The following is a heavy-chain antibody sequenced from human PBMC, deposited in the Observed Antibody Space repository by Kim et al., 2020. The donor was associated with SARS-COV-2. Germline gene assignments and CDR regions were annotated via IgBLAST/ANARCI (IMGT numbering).Heavy chain of an antibody. D-gene: IGHD3-10*01. J-gene: IGHJ4*02. CDR2: ISGRAGTAGAT. CDR3: ARAGSASYYDY. V-gene: IGHV3-23*01. Sequence: GGSLRLSCEASGFTFSSYTMGWVRQPPGKGLEWVSDISGRAGTAGATYYSVSVKGRFTISRDNSTNTLYLQMNSLRVDDTALYYCARAGSASYYDYWGQG. CDR1: GFTFSSYT.